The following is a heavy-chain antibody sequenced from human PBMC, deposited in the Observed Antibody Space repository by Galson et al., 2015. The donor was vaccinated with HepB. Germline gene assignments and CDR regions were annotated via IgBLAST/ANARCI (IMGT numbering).Heavy chain of an antibody. CDR3: ARDGSYDIFPSPYGMDV. D-gene: IGHD3-9*01. Sequence: SLRLSCAASGFTFSSYAMHWVRQAPGKGLEWVAVISYDGSNKYYADSVKGRFTISRDNSKNTLYLQMNSLRVEDTAVYYCARDGSYDIFPSPYGMDVWGQGTTVTVSS. CDR1: GFTFSSYA. CDR2: ISYDGSNK. J-gene: IGHJ6*02. V-gene: IGHV3-30-3*01.